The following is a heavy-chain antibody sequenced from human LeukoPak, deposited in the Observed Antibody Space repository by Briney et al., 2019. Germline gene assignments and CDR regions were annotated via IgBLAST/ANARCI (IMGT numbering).Heavy chain of an antibody. D-gene: IGHD2-2*01. Sequence: PSETLSLTCTVSGGSISSYYWSWIRQPPGKGLEWIGYIYYSGSTNYNPSLKSRVTISVDTSKNQFSLKLSSVTAADTAVYYCARARSKRRGVVVVPAENDYWGQGTLVTVSS. CDR1: GGSISSYY. CDR3: ARARSKRRGVVVVPAENDY. J-gene: IGHJ4*02. V-gene: IGHV4-59*01. CDR2: IYYSGST.